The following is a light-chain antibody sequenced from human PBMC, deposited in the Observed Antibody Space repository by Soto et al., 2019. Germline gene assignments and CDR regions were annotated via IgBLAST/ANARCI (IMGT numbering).Light chain of an antibody. V-gene: IGKV1-5*03. CDR2: KAS. J-gene: IGKJ1*01. CDR3: QQYNSYSRT. CDR1: QTISSW. Sequence: DIQMTQSPSTLSGSVGDRVTITCRAIQTISSWLAWYQQKPGKAPKLLIYKASTLESGVPSRFSGSGSGTEFTLTISSLQPDDFATYYCQQYNSYSRTFGQGTKVDIK.